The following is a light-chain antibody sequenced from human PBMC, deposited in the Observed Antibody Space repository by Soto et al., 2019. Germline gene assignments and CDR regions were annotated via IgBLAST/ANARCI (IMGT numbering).Light chain of an antibody. CDR3: QQSYSTPYT. Sequence: EIVLTQSPATLSSSPGERATLSCRASQTVTYKLAWYQHRPGQAPRLLIYDTSNRATGIPARFSGSGSGTDFTLTISSLEPEDFAVYYCQQSYSTPYTFGQGTKVDIK. CDR1: QTVTYK. CDR2: DTS. J-gene: IGKJ2*01. V-gene: IGKV3-11*01.